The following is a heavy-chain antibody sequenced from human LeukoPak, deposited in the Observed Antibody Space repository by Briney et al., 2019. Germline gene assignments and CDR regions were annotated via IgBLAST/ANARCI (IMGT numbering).Heavy chain of an antibody. J-gene: IGHJ4*02. CDR2: IYYSGST. D-gene: IGHD5-18*01. CDR3: ARGVDTSVALPPFHY. Sequence: SSETLSLTCTVSGGSISSYYWSWIRQPPGKGLEWIGYIYYSGSTNNNPSLKSRVTISVDTSKNQFSLKLSSVTAADTAVYYCARGVDTSVALPPFHYWGQGTLVTVSP. CDR1: GGSISSYY. V-gene: IGHV4-59*01.